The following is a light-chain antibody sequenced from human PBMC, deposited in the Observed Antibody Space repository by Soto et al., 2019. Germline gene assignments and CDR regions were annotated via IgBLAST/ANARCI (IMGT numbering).Light chain of an antibody. J-gene: IGKJ5*01. CDR2: DAT. Sequence: DIQMTQSPSSLSASVGDRVTITCQASQDINNYLNWYQQKPGKAPKLLIFDATNLETGVPSRFSGSGSRTHFSFTISSLQPEDFATYYCHQYDNLPPTFGQGTRLEIK. V-gene: IGKV1-33*01. CDR1: QDINNY. CDR3: HQYDNLPPT.